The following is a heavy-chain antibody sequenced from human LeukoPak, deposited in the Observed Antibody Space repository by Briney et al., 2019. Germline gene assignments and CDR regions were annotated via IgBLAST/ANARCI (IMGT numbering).Heavy chain of an antibody. CDR1: GFTFSPYA. Sequence: GRSLRLSCAASGFTFSPYAMHWVRQAPGKGLEWVAVISYDENDKHYADSVKGRFTISRDNSKNTIYLQMNRLRAEDTAVYYCARLHYDALTGPFDYWGQGTLLTVSS. D-gene: IGHD3-9*01. J-gene: IGHJ4*02. CDR2: ISYDENDK. V-gene: IGHV3-30-3*01. CDR3: ARLHYDALTGPFDY.